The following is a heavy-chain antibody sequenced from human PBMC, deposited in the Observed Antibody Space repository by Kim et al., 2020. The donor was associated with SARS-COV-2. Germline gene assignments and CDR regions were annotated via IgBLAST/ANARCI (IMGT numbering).Heavy chain of an antibody. CDR2: IYHSGST. Sequence: SETLSLTCTVSGYSISSGYYWGWIRQPPGKGLEWIGSIYHSGSTYYNPSLKSRVTISVDTSKNQFSLKLSSVTAADTAVYYCARDGYGSGSYYNFFPDAFDIWGQGTMVTVSS. D-gene: IGHD3-10*01. V-gene: IGHV4-38-2*02. CDR1: GYSISSGYY. J-gene: IGHJ3*02. CDR3: ARDGYGSGSYYNFFPDAFDI.